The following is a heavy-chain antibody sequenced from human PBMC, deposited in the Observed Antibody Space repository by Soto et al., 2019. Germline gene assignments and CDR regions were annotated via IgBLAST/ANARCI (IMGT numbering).Heavy chain of an antibody. CDR2: ISGSGGST. D-gene: IGHD3-22*01. V-gene: IGHV3-23*01. CDR1: GFTFSSYA. Sequence: GGSLRLSCAASGFTFSSYAMSWVRQAPGKGLEWVSAISGSGGSTYYADSVKGRFTISRDNSKNTLYLQMNSLRAEDTAVYYCAKEGINYYDSINDDAFDIWGQGTMVTVSS. J-gene: IGHJ3*02. CDR3: AKEGINYYDSINDDAFDI.